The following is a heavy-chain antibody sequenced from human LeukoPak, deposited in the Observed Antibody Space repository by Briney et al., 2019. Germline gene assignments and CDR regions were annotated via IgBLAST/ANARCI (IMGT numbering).Heavy chain of an antibody. V-gene: IGHV3-33*03. CDR3: AKAARLGPSHFDY. D-gene: IGHD6-25*01. CDR1: GFTFTAYG. J-gene: IGHJ4*02. Sequence: GRSLRLSCATSGFTFTAYGLHWFRQAPGMGLEWVAVVWVDGNNKFYADSVKGRFTISRDNSRSTLYLHMNSLRDDDTAVYYCAKAARLGPSHFDYWGRGTLVTVSS. CDR2: VWVDGNNK.